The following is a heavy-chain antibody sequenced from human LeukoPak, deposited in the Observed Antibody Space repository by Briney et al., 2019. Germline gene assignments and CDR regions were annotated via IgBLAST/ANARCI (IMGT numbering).Heavy chain of an antibody. CDR2: IYNSGST. J-gene: IGHJ6*02. CDR1: GGSISSYY. D-gene: IGHD3-10*01. Sequence: SETLSLTCTVSGGSISSYYWSWIRQPAGKGLEWIGRIYNSGSTNYNPSLKSRVTISVDTSKNQFSLNLTSVTAADTAVYYCARRHYYGSGSPTDGMDVWGQGTTVTVSS. V-gene: IGHV4-4*07. CDR3: ARRHYYGSGSPTDGMDV.